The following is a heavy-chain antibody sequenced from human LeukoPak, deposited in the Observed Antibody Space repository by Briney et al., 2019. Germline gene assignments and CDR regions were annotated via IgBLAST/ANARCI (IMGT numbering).Heavy chain of an antibody. CDR1: GFTLSTHG. D-gene: IGHD1-26*01. J-gene: IGHJ4*02. CDR2: MWYDGGRE. CDR3: ARDLSFGSLDF. Sequence: GGSLRLSCAASGFTLSTHGMHWVRQAPGKGPEWVAGMWYDGGREDYADSVKGRFTISRDMSKNTLNLQMNSLRVEDTAMFYCARDLSFGSLDFRGQGTLVTVSS. V-gene: IGHV3-33*01.